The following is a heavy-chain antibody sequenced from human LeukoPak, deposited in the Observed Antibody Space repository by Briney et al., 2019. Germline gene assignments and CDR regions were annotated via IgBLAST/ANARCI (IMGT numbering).Heavy chain of an antibody. Sequence: SGTLSLTCTVSVASISSSYWSWVRQPPGKRLEWIGFIYYNGNTNSNPSLTSRVTISADTSKNQFSLKLTSVTAADTAVYYCVRGNYDNRGYSNAFDIWGQGAMVTVSS. D-gene: IGHD3-22*01. J-gene: IGHJ3*02. CDR1: VASISSSY. CDR3: VRGNYDNRGYSNAFDI. CDR2: IYYNGNT. V-gene: IGHV4-59*01.